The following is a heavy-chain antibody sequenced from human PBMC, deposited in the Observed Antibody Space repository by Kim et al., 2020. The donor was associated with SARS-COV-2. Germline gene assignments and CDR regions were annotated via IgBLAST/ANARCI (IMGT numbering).Heavy chain of an antibody. CDR1: GFTFSSYS. J-gene: IGHJ3*02. CDR2: ISSSSSYI. D-gene: IGHD3-3*01. CDR3: ARDSLTIFGVAPDAFDI. V-gene: IGHV3-21*01. Sequence: GGSLRLSCAASGFTFSSYSMNWVRQAPGKGLEWVSSISSSSSYIYYADSVKGRFTISRDNAKNSLYLQMNSLRVEDTAVYYCARDSLTIFGVAPDAFDIWGQGTMVTVSS.